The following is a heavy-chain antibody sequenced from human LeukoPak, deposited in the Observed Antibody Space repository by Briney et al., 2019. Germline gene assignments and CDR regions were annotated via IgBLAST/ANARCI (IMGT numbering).Heavy chain of an antibody. D-gene: IGHD3-10*01. V-gene: IGHV1-8*01. CDR3: ARALRITMVRGVIILAY. CDR1: GYTFTSYD. Sequence: GASVKLSCKASGYTFTSYDINWVRQATGQGLEWMGWMNPNSGDTGYAQKFQGRVTMTRNTSISTAYMELSSLRSEDTAVYYCARALRITMVRGVIILAYWGQGTLVTVSS. J-gene: IGHJ4*02. CDR2: MNPNSGDT.